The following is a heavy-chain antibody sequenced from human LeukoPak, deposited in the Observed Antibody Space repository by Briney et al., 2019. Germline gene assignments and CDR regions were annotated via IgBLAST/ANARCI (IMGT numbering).Heavy chain of an antibody. CDR1: GFTFSSFG. V-gene: IGHV3-48*01. Sequence: QPGGSLRLSCAASGFTFSSFGMNWVRQAPGKGLEWVSYISSSSSTIYYADSVKGRFTISRDNAKNSVYLQMNSLRAEDTAVYYCARTTVTTFYYFDYWGQGTLVTVSS. CDR2: ISSSSSTI. D-gene: IGHD4-17*01. J-gene: IGHJ4*02. CDR3: ARTTVTTFYYFDY.